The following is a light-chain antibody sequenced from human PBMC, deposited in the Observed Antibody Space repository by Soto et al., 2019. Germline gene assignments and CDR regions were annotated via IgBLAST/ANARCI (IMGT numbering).Light chain of an antibody. CDR1: QGIRSW. V-gene: IGKV1D-12*01. Sequence: DLQMTQSPSSVSASVGDRVTITCRASQGIRSWLAWYQQRPGKAPKLLISAASSLQSAVPSRFSGSGSGTDFTLTIGSLQPDDFATYYCQQSDTFPATFGGGTKVEIK. CDR3: QQSDTFPAT. J-gene: IGKJ4*01. CDR2: AAS.